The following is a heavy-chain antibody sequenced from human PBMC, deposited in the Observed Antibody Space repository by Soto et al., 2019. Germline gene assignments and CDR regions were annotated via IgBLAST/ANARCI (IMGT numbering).Heavy chain of an antibody. Sequence: PGGSLRLSCAASGFTFNSYTMAWVRQAPGKGLEWVSCISGNGGSIAYADSVQGRFTISRDNAKNTLYLQMNSLRAEDTALYYCAKDMEEYQLLHYYYYMDVWGKGTTVTVSS. V-gene: IGHV3-23*01. CDR2: ISGNGGSI. J-gene: IGHJ6*03. CDR3: AKDMEEYQLLHYYYYMDV. D-gene: IGHD2-2*01. CDR1: GFTFNSYT.